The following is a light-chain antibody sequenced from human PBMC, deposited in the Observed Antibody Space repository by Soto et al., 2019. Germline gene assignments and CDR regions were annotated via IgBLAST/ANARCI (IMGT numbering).Light chain of an antibody. CDR3: QQYGNSPIP. Sequence: EVVLTQSRATLSLSRGERDTLSCRASERIYSAYLGWYQQKPGQAPRLLIYGTSSRATGIPDRFSGSGSGTDFTLTISRLEPEDFAVYYCQQYGNSPIPFGQGTRVEIK. V-gene: IGKV3-20*01. J-gene: IGKJ5*01. CDR2: GTS. CDR1: ERIYSAY.